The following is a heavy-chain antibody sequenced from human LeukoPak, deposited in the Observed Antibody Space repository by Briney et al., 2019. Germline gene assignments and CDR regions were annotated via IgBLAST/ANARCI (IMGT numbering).Heavy chain of an antibody. CDR3: ARTGGCSSTSCSEFDP. V-gene: IGHV1-69*05. D-gene: IGHD2-2*01. CDR1: GGTFSSYA. J-gene: IGHJ5*02. CDR2: IIPIFGTA. Sequence: GASVKVSCKASGGTFSSYAISWVRQAPGQGFEWMGGIIPIFGTANYAQKFQGRVTITTDESTSTAYMELSSLRSEDTAVYYCARTGGCSSTSCSEFDPWGQGTLVTVSS.